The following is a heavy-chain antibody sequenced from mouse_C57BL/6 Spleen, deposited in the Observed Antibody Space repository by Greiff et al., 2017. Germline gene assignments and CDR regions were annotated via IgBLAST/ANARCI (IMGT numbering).Heavy chain of an antibody. J-gene: IGHJ4*01. Sequence: QVQLKESGPGLVAPSQRLSITCTVSGFSLTSYGVHWVRQPPGKGLEWLVVIWSDGSTTYNSALKSRLSISKDNSKSQVFLKMNSLQTDDTAMYYCARHRNYYGSSYAMDYWGQGTSVTVSS. CDR3: ARHRNYYGSSYAMDY. CDR2: IWSDGST. D-gene: IGHD1-1*01. V-gene: IGHV2-6-1*01. CDR1: GFSLTSYG.